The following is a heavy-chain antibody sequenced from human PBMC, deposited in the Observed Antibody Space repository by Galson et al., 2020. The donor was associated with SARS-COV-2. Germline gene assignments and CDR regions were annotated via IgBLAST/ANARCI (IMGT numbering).Heavy chain of an antibody. D-gene: IGHD6-19*01. Sequence: GESLKIYCQGSGYRFPDYWIGWVRQMPGKGLGWLAIMSPDGSDSRNHPSLPGQVTMSVDMAISTAYLQWSSLKASDTAMYYCARRIAVTGGAIDYWGQGTLVTVSS. CDR3: ARRIAVTGGAIDY. V-gene: IGHV5-51*01. CDR1: GYRFPDYW. CDR2: MSPDGSDS. J-gene: IGHJ4*02.